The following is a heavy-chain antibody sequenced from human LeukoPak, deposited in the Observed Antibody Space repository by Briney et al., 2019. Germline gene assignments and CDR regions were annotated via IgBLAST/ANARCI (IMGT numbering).Heavy chain of an antibody. V-gene: IGHV4-34*01. D-gene: IGHD1-26*01. Sequence: KSSETLSLTCTVSGGSISSYYWNWIRQPPGKALEWIGEINHSGSTNYNPSLKSRVTMSVDTSKNQFSLKLSSVTAADTAVYYCARQYSGSYYGWFDPWGQGTLVTVSS. J-gene: IGHJ5*02. CDR3: ARQYSGSYYGWFDP. CDR1: GGSISSYY. CDR2: INHSGST.